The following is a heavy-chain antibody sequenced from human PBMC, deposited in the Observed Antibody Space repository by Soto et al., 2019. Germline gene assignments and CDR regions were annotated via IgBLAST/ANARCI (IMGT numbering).Heavy chain of an antibody. Sequence: GESLKISCKGSGYSFTSYWIGWVRQMPGKGLEWMGIIYPGDSDTRYSPSFQGQITISADKSISTAYLQWSRLKASDTAMYYCARHISEWQQLGGRFDPWGQGTLVTVSS. D-gene: IGHD6-13*01. V-gene: IGHV5-51*01. J-gene: IGHJ5*02. CDR2: IYPGDSDT. CDR3: ARHISEWQQLGGRFDP. CDR1: GYSFTSYW.